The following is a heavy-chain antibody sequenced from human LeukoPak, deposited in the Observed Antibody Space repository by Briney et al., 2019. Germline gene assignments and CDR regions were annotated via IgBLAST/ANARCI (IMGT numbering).Heavy chain of an antibody. CDR2: INWNGGST. Sequence: PGGSLRLSCAASGFTFDDYGMSWVRQTPGKGLEWVSGINWNGGSTGYADSVKGRFTISRDNAKNSLYLQMNSPRAEDTALYYCARALYHTFDYWGQGTLVTVSS. V-gene: IGHV3-20*04. CDR1: GFTFDDYG. CDR3: ARALYHTFDY. D-gene: IGHD2-2*01. J-gene: IGHJ4*02.